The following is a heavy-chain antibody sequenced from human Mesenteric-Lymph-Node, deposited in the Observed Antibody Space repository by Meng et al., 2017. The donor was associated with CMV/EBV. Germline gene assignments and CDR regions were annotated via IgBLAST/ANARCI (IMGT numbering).Heavy chain of an antibody. J-gene: IGHJ4*02. CDR3: ASSNWNPYYFDY. D-gene: IGHD1-20*01. V-gene: IGHV3-11*04. CDR2: VSSSGNTI. Sequence: GGSLRLSCAASGFTFTDYYMSWIRQAPGKGLEWVSYVSSSGNTIYYADSVKGRFSISRDNSKNTLYLQMNSLRAEDTAVYYCASSNWNPYYFDYWGQGTLVTVSS. CDR1: GFTFTDYY.